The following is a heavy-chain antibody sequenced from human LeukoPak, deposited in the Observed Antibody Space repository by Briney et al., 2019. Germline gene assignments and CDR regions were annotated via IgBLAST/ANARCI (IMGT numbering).Heavy chain of an antibody. CDR1: GYTFTSYG. CDR3: ARGGDYDSSGYYYDIDY. J-gene: IGHJ4*02. V-gene: IGHV1-18*01. Sequence: ASVKVCCKASGYTFTSYGISWVRQAPGQGLEWMGWISAYNGNTNYAQKLQGRVTMTTDTSTSTAYMEPRSLRSDDTAVYYCARGGDYDSSGYYYDIDYWGQGTLVTVSS. D-gene: IGHD3-22*01. CDR2: ISAYNGNT.